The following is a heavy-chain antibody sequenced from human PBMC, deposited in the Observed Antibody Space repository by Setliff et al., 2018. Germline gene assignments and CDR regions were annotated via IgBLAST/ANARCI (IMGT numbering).Heavy chain of an antibody. Sequence: GGSLRLSCAASGFTFSSYRMHWVRQAPGKGLEWVAVLWDDGVKKYHADSVKGRFTISRDNSKNTLYLQMNSLRPEDTAVYYCARSPGWIPWFDSWGQGTLVTSPQ. D-gene: IGHD5-18*01. CDR1: GFTFSSYR. CDR3: ARSPGWIPWFDS. V-gene: IGHV3-33*08. CDR2: LWDDGVKK. J-gene: IGHJ5*01.